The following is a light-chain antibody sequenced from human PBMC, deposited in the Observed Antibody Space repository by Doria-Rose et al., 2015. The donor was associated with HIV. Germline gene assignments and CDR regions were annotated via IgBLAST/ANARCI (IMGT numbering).Light chain of an antibody. CDR2: DGS. Sequence: DIVMTQSPGTLSLPPGERATLSCRASQSFSSTYLAWYQQIPGQAPSLLIYDGSTRATGIPDRISASGSGTDFTLTINRLEPEDFALYYCHQYGTSWTFGQGTKVEI. CDR3: HQYGTSWT. CDR1: QSFSSTY. V-gene: IGKV3-20*01. J-gene: IGKJ1*01.